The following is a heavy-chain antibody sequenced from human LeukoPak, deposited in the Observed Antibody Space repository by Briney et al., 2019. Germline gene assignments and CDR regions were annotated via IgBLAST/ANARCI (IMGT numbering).Heavy chain of an antibody. J-gene: IGHJ6*02. CDR1: GYTFTIYY. CDR2: INPSGGST. V-gene: IGHV1-46*01. CDR3: ARDLRLGYAQYYYYYYGMDV. Sequence: ASVTASCKASGYTFTIYYMHWVRQAPGQGLEWMGIINPSGGSTSYAQKFQGRVTITRDTSTSTVYMELSSLRSEDTAVYYCARDLRLGYAQYYYYYYGMDVWGQGTTVTVSS. D-gene: IGHD2-2*01.